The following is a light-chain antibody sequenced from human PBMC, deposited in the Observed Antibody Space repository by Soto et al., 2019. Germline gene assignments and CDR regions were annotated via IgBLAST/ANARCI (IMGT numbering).Light chain of an antibody. Sequence: DIQMTQSPSTVSAYVGDSVTITCRASHSITTWLAWYQQRPGKAPKLLIYDASSLESGVPPRFSGSGSGTEFTLTISSLHPDDFATYYCQQYNSHWTFGQGTKVDIK. V-gene: IGKV1-5*01. J-gene: IGKJ1*01. CDR2: DAS. CDR3: QQYNSHWT. CDR1: HSITTW.